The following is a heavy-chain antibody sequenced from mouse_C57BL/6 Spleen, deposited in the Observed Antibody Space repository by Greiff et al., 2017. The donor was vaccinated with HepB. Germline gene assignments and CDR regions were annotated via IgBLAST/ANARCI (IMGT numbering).Heavy chain of an antibody. CDR1: GYAFSSSW. V-gene: IGHV1-82*01. CDR3: ARERNYYGSSYWYFDV. CDR2: IYPGDGDT. D-gene: IGHD1-1*01. Sequence: QVQLQSGPELVKPGASVKISCKASGYAFSSSWMNWVKQRPGKGLEWIGRIYPGDGDTNYNGKFKGKATLTADKSSSTAYMQLSSLTSEDSAVYFCARERNYYGSSYWYFDVWGTGTTVTVSS. J-gene: IGHJ1*03.